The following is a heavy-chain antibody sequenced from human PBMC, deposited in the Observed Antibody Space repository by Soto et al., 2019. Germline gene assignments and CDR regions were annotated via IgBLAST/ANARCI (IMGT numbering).Heavy chain of an antibody. Sequence: SLRLACAASGFTFRSYAMSWVRQAPGKGLEWVSAISGSGGSTYYADSVKGRFTISRDNSKSTLYLQMNSLRAEDTAVYYCAKDGPPRSITIFGVVDYWGQGTLVTVSS. J-gene: IGHJ4*02. D-gene: IGHD3-3*01. CDR1: GFTFRSYA. CDR3: AKDGPPRSITIFGVVDY. V-gene: IGHV3-23*01. CDR2: ISGSGGST.